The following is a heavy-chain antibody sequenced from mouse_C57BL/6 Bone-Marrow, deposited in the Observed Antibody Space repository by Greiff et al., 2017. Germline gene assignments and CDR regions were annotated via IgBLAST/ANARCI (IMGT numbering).Heavy chain of an antibody. J-gene: IGHJ3*01. V-gene: IGHV1-69*01. Sequence: QVQLKQSGAELVMPGASVKLSCKASGYTFTSYWMHWVKQRPGQGLEWIGEIDPSDSYTNYNQKFKGKSTLTVDKSSSTAYMQLSSLTSEDSAVYYCAREIYYGTPRGFAYWGQGTLVTVSA. CDR2: IDPSDSYT. CDR3: AREIYYGTPRGFAY. CDR1: GYTFTSYW. D-gene: IGHD2-1*01.